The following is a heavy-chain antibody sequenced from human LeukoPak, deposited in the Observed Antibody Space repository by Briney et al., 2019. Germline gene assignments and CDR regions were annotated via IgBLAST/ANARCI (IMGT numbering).Heavy chain of an antibody. D-gene: IGHD1-26*01. V-gene: IGHV4-4*07. CDR1: GGSISSYY. J-gene: IGHJ4*02. CDR3: ARENSGSYREFDY. CDR2: IYTSGST. Sequence: PSETLSLTCAVSGGSISSYYWTWIRQPAGKGLEWIGRIYTSGSTNYNASLKSRVSMSVDTSKNQFSLKLSSVTAADTAVFYCARENSGSYREFDYWGQGTLVTVSS.